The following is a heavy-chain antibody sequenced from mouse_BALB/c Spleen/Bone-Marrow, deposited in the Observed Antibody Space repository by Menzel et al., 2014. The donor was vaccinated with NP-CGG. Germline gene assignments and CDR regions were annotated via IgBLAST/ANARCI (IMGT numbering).Heavy chain of an antibody. Sequence: EVQLQQSGPELEKPGASVKISCKASGYSFTAYNMNWVKQSNGKSLEWIGSIDPYYGDTSYNQKFKGKATLTVDKSSSTAYMQLKNLTSEDSAVYYCTRDDSPYWYFDVWGAGTTVTVSS. CDR3: TRDDSPYWYFDV. V-gene: IGHV1-39*01. CDR1: GYSFTAYN. CDR2: IDPYYGDT. J-gene: IGHJ1*01. D-gene: IGHD2-4*01.